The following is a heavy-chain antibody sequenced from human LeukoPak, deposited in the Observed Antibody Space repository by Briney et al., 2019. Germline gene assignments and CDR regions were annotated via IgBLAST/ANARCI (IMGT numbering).Heavy chain of an antibody. V-gene: IGHV3-15*07. CDR2: IKNEDDGGAT. CDR1: GFTFTYTW. Sequence: GGALRLSCAASGFTFTYTWLNWVRPAPGKGLEWVGRIKNEDDGGATDYATPVQDRFTISRGDSQATLYLQMNSLKTEDTAVYYCTTGGSVIAAGTRAFDIWGQGTMVTVSS. J-gene: IGHJ3*02. D-gene: IGHD1-7*01. CDR3: TTGGSVIAAGTRAFDI.